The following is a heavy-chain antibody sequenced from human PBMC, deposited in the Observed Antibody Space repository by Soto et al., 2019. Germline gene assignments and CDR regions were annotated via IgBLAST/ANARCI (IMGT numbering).Heavy chain of an antibody. J-gene: IGHJ6*02. V-gene: IGHV1-8*01. CDR1: GYTFTSYD. D-gene: IGHD6-13*01. CDR3: ARGMYSSSWYYYYYGMDV. Sequence: QVQLVQSGAEVKKPGASVKVSCKASGYTFTSYDINWVRQATGQGLEWMGWMNPNSGNTGYAQKFQGRVTMARNTSISTAYMELSSLRSEDTAVYYCARGMYSSSWYYYYYGMDVWGQGTTVTVSS. CDR2: MNPNSGNT.